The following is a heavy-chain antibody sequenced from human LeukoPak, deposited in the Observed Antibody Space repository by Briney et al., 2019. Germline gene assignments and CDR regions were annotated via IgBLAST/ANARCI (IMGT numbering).Heavy chain of an antibody. CDR3: ARERVSLVRGVIGY. CDR2: ISSTGNTI. CDR1: GFIISNYE. D-gene: IGHD3-10*01. V-gene: IGHV3-48*03. Sequence: GGSLRLSCAVSGFIISNYEMNWVRQAPGKGLEWVSYISSTGNTIYYAESVKGRFTISRDDAKDSLYLQMNSLRAEDTAVYYCARERVSLVRGVIGYWGQGTLVTVSS. J-gene: IGHJ4*02.